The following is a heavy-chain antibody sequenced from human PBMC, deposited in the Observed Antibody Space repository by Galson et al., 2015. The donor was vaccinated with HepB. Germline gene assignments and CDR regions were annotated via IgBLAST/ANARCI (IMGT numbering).Heavy chain of an antibody. CDR1: GFTFSRYL. J-gene: IGHJ4*02. CDR3: ARDPYGAGNY. CDR2: IKKDGSEK. Sequence: SLRLSCAASGFTFSRYLMSWVRQAPGKGLEWVASIKKDGSEKYYVDSVKGRFTISRDNAKNSLYLEMNSLRDEDTAVYYCARDPYGAGNYWGQGTLVTVSS. D-gene: IGHD3-10*01. V-gene: IGHV3-7*01.